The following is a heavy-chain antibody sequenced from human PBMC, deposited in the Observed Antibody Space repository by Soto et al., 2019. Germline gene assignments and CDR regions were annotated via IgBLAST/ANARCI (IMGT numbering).Heavy chain of an antibody. CDR2: INAGNGNT. J-gene: IGHJ6*02. CDR1: GYTFTSYA. CDR3: ARDPSYSGMDV. Sequence: QVQLVQSGAEEKKPGASVKVSCKASGYTFTSYAMHWVRQAPGQRIEWMVWINAGNGNTKYSQKFQGRVTITRDTSASTAYMELSSLRSEDTAVYYCARDPSYSGMDVWGQGTTVTVSS. V-gene: IGHV1-3*05.